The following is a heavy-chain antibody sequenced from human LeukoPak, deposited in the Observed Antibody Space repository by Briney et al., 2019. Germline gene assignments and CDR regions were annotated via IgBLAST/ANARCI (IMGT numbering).Heavy chain of an antibody. Sequence: GASVKVSCKASGYTFTGYYMHWVRQAPGQGLEWMGRINPNSGGTNYAQKFQGRVSMTRDTSISTAYMELSRLRPTDPAVYYCARVVHAFDIWGQGTMVTVS. D-gene: IGHD4/OR15-4a*01. V-gene: IGHV1-2*06. J-gene: IGHJ3*02. CDR1: GYTFTGYY. CDR2: INPNSGGT. CDR3: ARVVHAFDI.